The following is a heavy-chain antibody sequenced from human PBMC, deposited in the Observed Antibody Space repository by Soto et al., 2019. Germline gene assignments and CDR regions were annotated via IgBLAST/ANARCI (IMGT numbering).Heavy chain of an antibody. Sequence: PSETLSLTCTVSGGSISSSSYYWGWIRQPPGKGLEWIGSIYYSGSTYYNPSLKSRVTISVDTSKNQFSLKLSSVTAADTAVYYCARVPGRGYIYWGQGTLVTVSS. D-gene: IGHD3-22*01. CDR2: IYYSGST. J-gene: IGHJ4*02. CDR1: GGSISSSSYY. CDR3: ARVPGRGYIY. V-gene: IGHV4-39*01.